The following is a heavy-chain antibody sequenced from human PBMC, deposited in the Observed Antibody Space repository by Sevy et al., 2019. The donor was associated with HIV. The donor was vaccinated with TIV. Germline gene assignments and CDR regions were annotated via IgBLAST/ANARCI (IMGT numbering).Heavy chain of an antibody. J-gene: IGHJ5*02. CDR3: ARDEGEQWLWTITGPNWFDP. CDR2: TSAYNGNT. V-gene: IGHV1-18*01. CDR1: GYTFTSYG. D-gene: IGHD6-19*01. Sequence: ASVKVSCKTSGYTFTSYGVSWVRQAPGQGLEWMGWTSAYNGNTNYAQKFQGRVTMTADTSTSTAYMELTSLTSDDTAVYYCARDEGEQWLWTITGPNWFDPWGQGTLVTVSS.